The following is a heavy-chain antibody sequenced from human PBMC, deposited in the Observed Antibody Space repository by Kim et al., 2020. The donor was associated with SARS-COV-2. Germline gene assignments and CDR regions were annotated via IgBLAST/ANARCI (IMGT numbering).Heavy chain of an antibody. D-gene: IGHD3-10*01. V-gene: IGHV4-30-2*01. CDR3: ARGYGSGSPYGMDV. Sequence: NPAIRSRVTISVERSKNQFSLKLRSVTAADTAVYYCARGYGSGSPYGMDVWGQGTTVTVSS. J-gene: IGHJ6*02.